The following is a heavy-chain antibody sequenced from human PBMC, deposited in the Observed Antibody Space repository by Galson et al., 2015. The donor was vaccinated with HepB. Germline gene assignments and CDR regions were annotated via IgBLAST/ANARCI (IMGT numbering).Heavy chain of an antibody. D-gene: IGHD3-3*01. V-gene: IGHV3-23*01. CDR2: FSGSSNST. CDR3: AKETYHDFWSGYYLDY. CDR1: GFAFSSYA. Sequence: LRLSCAASGFAFSSYAMTWVRQAPGKGLEWVSSFSGSSNSTYYADSVKGRFTISRDNSKNTLYLQMNSLRAEDTAVYYCAKETYHDFWSGYYLDYWGQGTLVTVSS. J-gene: IGHJ4*02.